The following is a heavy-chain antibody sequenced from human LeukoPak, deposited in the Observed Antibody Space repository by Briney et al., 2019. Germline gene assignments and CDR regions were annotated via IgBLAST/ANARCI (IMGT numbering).Heavy chain of an antibody. Sequence: GGSLRLSCAASGFTFSSYAMSWVRQAPGKGLEWVSAISGSGGSTYYADSVKGRFTISGDNSKNTLYLQMNSLRAEDTAVYYCAKLGEMATITYFDYWGQGTLVTVSS. J-gene: IGHJ4*02. V-gene: IGHV3-23*01. CDR2: ISGSGGST. CDR1: GFTFSSYA. CDR3: AKLGEMATITYFDY. D-gene: IGHD5-24*01.